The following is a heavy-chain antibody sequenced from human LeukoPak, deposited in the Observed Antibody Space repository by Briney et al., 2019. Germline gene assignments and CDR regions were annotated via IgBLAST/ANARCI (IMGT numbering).Heavy chain of an antibody. CDR3: AREDDFWSGYSVSFDY. CDR1: GFTFSSYE. D-gene: IGHD3-3*01. V-gene: IGHV3-48*03. Sequence: GGSLRLSCAASGFTFSSYEMNWVRQAPGKGLEWVSYISSSGSTIYYADSVKGRFTISRDNAKNSLYPQMNSLRAEDTAVYYCAREDDFWSGYSVSFDYWGQGTLVTVSS. J-gene: IGHJ4*02. CDR2: ISSSGSTI.